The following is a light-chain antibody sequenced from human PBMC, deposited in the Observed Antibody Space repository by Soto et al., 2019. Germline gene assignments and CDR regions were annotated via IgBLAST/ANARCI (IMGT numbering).Light chain of an antibody. V-gene: IGKV1-5*01. CDR2: AAS. CDR3: QQYGSSPLIS. J-gene: IGKJ5*01. Sequence: GDRVTITCRASQSISSWLAWYQQKPGKAPKLLIYAASSLQSGVPPRFSGSGSGRDFTLTISGLEPEDFAVYYCQQYGSSPLISFGQGTRLEIK. CDR1: QSISSW.